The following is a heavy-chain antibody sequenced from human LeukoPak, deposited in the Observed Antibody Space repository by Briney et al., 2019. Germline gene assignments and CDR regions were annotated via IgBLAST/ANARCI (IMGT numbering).Heavy chain of an antibody. D-gene: IGHD3-16*02. CDR2: ISSSGSYI. CDR1: GFTFSTYS. V-gene: IGHV3-21*01. Sequence: GGSLRLSCAASGFTFSTYSMNWVRQAPGKGLEWVSFISSSGSYIYYADSVKGRFTISRDNAKNSLYLQMNSLRAEDTAVYCCARDLRLGELSLAYWGQGTPVTVSS. J-gene: IGHJ4*02. CDR3: ARDLRLGELSLAY.